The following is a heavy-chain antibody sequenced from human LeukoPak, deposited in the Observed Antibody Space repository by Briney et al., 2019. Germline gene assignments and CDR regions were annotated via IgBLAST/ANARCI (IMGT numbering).Heavy chain of an antibody. V-gene: IGHV3-23*01. D-gene: IGHD3-16*01. J-gene: IGHJ4*02. CDR3: AKGYRGSYRKYYFDY. CDR1: GFTFSSSA. CDR2: ASFSGSDT. Sequence: GGSLRLSCAASGFTFSSSAMSWVRQAPGKGLEWVSTASFSGSDTYYADSVKGRFTVSWDNSKNTLSLQMKSLRAEDTAVYYCAKGYRGSYRKYYFDYWGQGILVTV.